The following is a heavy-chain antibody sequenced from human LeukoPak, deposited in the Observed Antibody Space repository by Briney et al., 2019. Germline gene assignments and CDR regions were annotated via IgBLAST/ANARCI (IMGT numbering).Heavy chain of an antibody. CDR1: GGSFSGYY. V-gene: IGHV4-34*01. CDR2: INHSGST. D-gene: IGHD2/OR15-2a*01. J-gene: IGHJ4*02. CDR3: ASLSRYLVDY. Sequence: SETLSLTCAVYGGSFSGYYWSWIRQPPGKGPEWIGEINHSGSTNYNPSLKSRVTISVDTSKNQFSLKLSSVTAADTAVYYCASLSRYLVDYWGQGTLVTVSS.